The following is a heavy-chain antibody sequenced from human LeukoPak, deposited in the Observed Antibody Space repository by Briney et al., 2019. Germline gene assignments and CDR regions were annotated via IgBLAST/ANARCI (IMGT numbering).Heavy chain of an antibody. CDR2: ISAYNGST. CDR3: ARTPGMVVVKTFYCMDV. V-gene: IGHV1-18*01. J-gene: IGHJ6*02. Sequence: ASVNVSCKASGYTFTSYGISWVRQAPGQGLEWMGWISAYNGSTNYAQKLQGRVTMTTDTSTSTAYMELRSLRSDDTAVYYCARTPGMVVVKTFYCMDVWGQGTTVTVSS. CDR1: GYTFTSYG. D-gene: IGHD3-22*01.